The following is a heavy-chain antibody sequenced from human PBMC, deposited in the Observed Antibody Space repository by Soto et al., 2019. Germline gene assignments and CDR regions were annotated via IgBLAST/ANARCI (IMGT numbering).Heavy chain of an antibody. Sequence: SETLSLTCTVSGGSISSSSYYWGWIRQPPGKGLEWIGSIYYSGSTYYNPSLKSRVTISVDTSKNQFSLRVTSVTVADTAVYYCARLGGYCSGTSTSCYGFYGMDVWGQGTTVTVSS. CDR3: ARLGGYCSGTSTSCYGFYGMDV. V-gene: IGHV4-39*01. CDR1: GGSISSSSYY. D-gene: IGHD2-2*01. J-gene: IGHJ6*02. CDR2: IYYSGST.